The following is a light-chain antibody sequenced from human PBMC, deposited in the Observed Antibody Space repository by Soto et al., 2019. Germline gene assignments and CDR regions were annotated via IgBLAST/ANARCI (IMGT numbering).Light chain of an antibody. J-gene: IGKJ1*01. CDR1: QSVSSSY. CDR3: QQYNKWPWT. CDR2: GAS. Sequence: DIVLTQSPGTLSLSPGERPALSCRASQSVSSSYLAWYQQKPGQAPRLLIYGASNRASGIPARFSGSGSGTDFTLTISSLQSEDFAVYYCQQYNKWPWTFGQGTKVDI. V-gene: IGKV3-20*01.